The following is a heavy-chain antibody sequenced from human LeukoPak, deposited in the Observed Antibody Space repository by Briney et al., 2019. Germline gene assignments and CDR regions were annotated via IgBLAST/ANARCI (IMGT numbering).Heavy chain of an antibody. CDR1: GFTFSSYA. Sequence: GGSLRLSCAASGFTFSSYAMSWVRQAPGKGLEWVSTIGFTGADTYYIDSVRGRFTMSRDNSKDTLSLQMNSLRAEDTAVYYCAKQDSHSYGYCRSWGQGTLVTVSS. CDR3: AKQDSHSYGYCRS. J-gene: IGHJ4*02. CDR2: IGFTGADT. D-gene: IGHD5-18*01. V-gene: IGHV3-23*01.